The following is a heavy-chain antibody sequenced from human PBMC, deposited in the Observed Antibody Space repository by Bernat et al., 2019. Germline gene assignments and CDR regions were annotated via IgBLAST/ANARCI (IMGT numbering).Heavy chain of an antibody. Sequence: EVQLVGSGGGLVQPGGSLRLSCEASGFTFSNYWMHWVRQAPGKGLVWVSRINGDGSTTNYADSVKGRFTISRDNAKNTLYLQMNSLRAEDTAVYYCAQNYYNSGKYWGQGTLVTVSS. D-gene: IGHD3-10*01. CDR1: GFTFSNYW. CDR3: AQNYYNSGKY. V-gene: IGHV3-74*01. J-gene: IGHJ4*02. CDR2: INGDGSTT.